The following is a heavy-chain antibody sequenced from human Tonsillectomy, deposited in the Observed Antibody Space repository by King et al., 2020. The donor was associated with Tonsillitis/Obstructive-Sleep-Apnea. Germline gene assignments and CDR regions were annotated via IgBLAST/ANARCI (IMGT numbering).Heavy chain of an antibody. V-gene: IGHV3-7*04. CDR2: IHQDGREK. CDR3: VRDRDKGDYVDF. J-gene: IGHJ4*02. Sequence: VQLVESGGGLVQPGGSLRLSCAASGFTFTSYWMSCVRQAPGKGLEGVANIHQDGREKYYVNFVKGRFHISRDNAKDSLYLQINSLRAEDTAVYYCVRDRDKGDYVDFWGQGILVTVSS. CDR1: GFTFTSYW. D-gene: IGHD4/OR15-4a*01.